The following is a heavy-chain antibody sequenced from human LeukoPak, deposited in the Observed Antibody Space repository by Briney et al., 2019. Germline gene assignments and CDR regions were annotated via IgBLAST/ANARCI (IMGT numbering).Heavy chain of an antibody. CDR2: ISAYNGHT. Sequence: GASVKVSCKASGYTFTDYDIAWVRQAPGQGLEWMGWISAYNGHTNYAQKLQGRITVTTDTSTSTSYMELRSLRSDATAVYYCARRGLGTTQRYFEYWGQGTLVIVSS. V-gene: IGHV1-18*01. CDR1: GYTFTDYD. J-gene: IGHJ4*02. CDR3: ARRGLGTTQRYFEY. D-gene: IGHD1-7*01.